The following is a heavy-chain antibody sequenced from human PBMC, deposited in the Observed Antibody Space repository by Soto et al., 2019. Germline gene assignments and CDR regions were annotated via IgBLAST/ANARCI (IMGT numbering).Heavy chain of an antibody. CDR1: GYIFANDW. D-gene: IGHD6-6*01. J-gene: IGHJ4*02. V-gene: IGHV5-51*01. CDR3: ARRVAAHPYFDF. Sequence: PGESLKISCKGVGYIFANDWIAWVRQMPGKGLEWMGIIFPGDSDTRYSPSFQGQVTISADKSINTAYLQWSSLKASDTAVYYCARRVAAHPYFDFWGQGALVTVSS. CDR2: IFPGDSDT.